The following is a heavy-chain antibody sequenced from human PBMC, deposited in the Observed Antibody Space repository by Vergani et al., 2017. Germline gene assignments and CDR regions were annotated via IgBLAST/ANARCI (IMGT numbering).Heavy chain of an antibody. Sequence: QVQLVQSGAEVKKPGASVKVSCKASGYTFTSYYMHWVRQAPGQGLEWMGIINPSGGSTSYAQTFQGRVTMTRDTSTSTVYMELSSLRSEDTAVYYCARDGVEMATMAGXFDYWGQGTLVTVSS. J-gene: IGHJ4*02. CDR2: INPSGGST. CDR3: ARDGVEMATMAGXFDY. D-gene: IGHD5-24*01. V-gene: IGHV1-46*01. CDR1: GYTFTSYY.